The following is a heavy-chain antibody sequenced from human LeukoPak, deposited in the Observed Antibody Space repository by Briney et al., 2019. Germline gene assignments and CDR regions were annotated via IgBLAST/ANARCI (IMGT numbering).Heavy chain of an antibody. J-gene: IGHJ5*02. CDR1: GGPFSAYY. CDR3: ARGSLKAVVAATGYRYWFDP. Sequence: PSETLSLTCAVHGGPFSAYYWSWIRQPPGKGLEWIGEINHSGSTNYNPSLKSRVTISVDTSKNQFSLKLSSVTAADTAVYYCARGSLKAVVAATGYRYWFDPWGQGTLVTVSS. CDR2: INHSGST. V-gene: IGHV4-34*01. D-gene: IGHD2-15*01.